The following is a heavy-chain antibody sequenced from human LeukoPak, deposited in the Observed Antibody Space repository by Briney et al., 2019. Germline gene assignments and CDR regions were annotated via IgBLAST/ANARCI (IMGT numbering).Heavy chain of an antibody. Sequence: ASVKVSCKASGYTFTSYGINWVRQATGQGLEWMGWMNPNSGNTGYAQKFQGRVTMTRNTSISTAYMELSSLRSEDTAVYYCATYSSSWYGVFDYWGQGTLVTVSS. CDR2: MNPNSGNT. V-gene: IGHV1-8*02. CDR3: ATYSSSWYGVFDY. J-gene: IGHJ4*02. CDR1: GYTFTSYG. D-gene: IGHD6-13*01.